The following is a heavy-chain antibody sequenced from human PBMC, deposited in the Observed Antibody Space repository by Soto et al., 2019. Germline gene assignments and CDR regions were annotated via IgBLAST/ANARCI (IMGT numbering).Heavy chain of an antibody. CDR1: GYTFTNYV. J-gene: IGHJ4*02. CDR2: ISPFNGHT. CDR3: ARDAGGGSYLAY. Sequence: QVQLVQSGGEVKKPGASVKVSCKPAGYTFTNYVISWVRQAPGQGLEWMGWISPFNGHTKYAQKFQDRVTLTTDTPTSTAYMELRSLRFDGAGVYYCARDAGGGSYLAYWGQGTLVAVSS. V-gene: IGHV1-18*01. D-gene: IGHD1-26*01.